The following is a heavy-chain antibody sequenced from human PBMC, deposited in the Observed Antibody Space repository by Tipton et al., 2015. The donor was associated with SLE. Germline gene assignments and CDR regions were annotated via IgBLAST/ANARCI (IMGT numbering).Heavy chain of an antibody. Sequence: SLRLSCAASGFTFSSYWISWVRQAPGKGLEWVANIKQDGSEKYHVDSVKGRFTISRDNAKNSLYLQMNSLRAEDTAVYYCASNYEVGDYYYYYGMYVWGQGTTVTVSS. CDR2: IKQDGSEK. V-gene: IGHV3-7*01. D-gene: IGHD3-16*01. J-gene: IGHJ6*02. CDR1: GFTFSSYW. CDR3: ASNYEVGDYYYYYGMYV.